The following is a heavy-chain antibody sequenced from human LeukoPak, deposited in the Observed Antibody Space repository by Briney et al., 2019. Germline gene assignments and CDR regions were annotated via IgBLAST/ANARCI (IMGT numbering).Heavy chain of an antibody. CDR2: ISGSGGST. V-gene: IGHV3-23*01. CDR3: ANLGYCSSTSCLVTKNNWFDR. D-gene: IGHD2-2*01. CDR1: GFTFSSYA. Sequence: GGSLRLSCAASGFTFSSYAMSWVRQAPGKGLEWVSAISGSGGSTYYADSVKGRFTIARDNSKNTLYLQMNSLRAEDAAVYYCANLGYCSSTSCLVTKNNWFDRWGQGTLVTFSS. J-gene: IGHJ5*02.